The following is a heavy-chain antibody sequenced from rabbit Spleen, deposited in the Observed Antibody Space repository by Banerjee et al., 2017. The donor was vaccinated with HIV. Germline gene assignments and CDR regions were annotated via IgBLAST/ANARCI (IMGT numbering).Heavy chain of an antibody. CDR3: ARDGAGGGCLDLYL. V-gene: IGHV1S45*01. D-gene: IGHD8-1*01. Sequence: QEQLVESGGGLVQPEGSLTLTCTASGFSFSNNYYMGWVRQAPGKGLEWIGCIDIGNKRTYYASWVNGRFTISKTSSTTVTLQMTSLTAADTATYFCARDGAGGGCLDLYLWGQGTLVTVS. CDR2: IDIGNKRT. CDR1: GFSFSNNYY. J-gene: IGHJ4*01.